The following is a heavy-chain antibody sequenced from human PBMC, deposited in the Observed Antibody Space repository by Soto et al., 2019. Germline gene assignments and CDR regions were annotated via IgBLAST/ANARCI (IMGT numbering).Heavy chain of an antibody. CDR2: ISAYNGNT. V-gene: IGHV1-18*04. J-gene: IGHJ6*02. D-gene: IGHD3-3*01. CDR3: ARALRFLEATNYYYYYGMDV. Sequence: ASVKVSCKASGYTFTSYGISWVRQAPGQGLEWMGWISAYNGNTNYAQKLQGRVTMTTDTSTSTAYMELRSLRSDDTAVYYCARALRFLEATNYYYYYGMDVWGQGTTGTVSS. CDR1: GYTFTSYG.